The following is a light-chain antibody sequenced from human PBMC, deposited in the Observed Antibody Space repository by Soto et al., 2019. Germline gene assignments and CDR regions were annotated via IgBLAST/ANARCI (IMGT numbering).Light chain of an antibody. V-gene: IGKV2-30*01. J-gene: IGKJ3*01. Sequence: DVVLTQSPLSLPVTLGQPASISCRSSQSLVSSDGDPHLNWFQQRPGQSPRRLIYDVSKRDPGVPDRFSGSGSGTDFTLKISRVEAEDVGVYYCMQGTHWPPFTFGPGTRVDLK. CDR1: QSLVSSDGDPH. CDR2: DVS. CDR3: MQGTHWPPFT.